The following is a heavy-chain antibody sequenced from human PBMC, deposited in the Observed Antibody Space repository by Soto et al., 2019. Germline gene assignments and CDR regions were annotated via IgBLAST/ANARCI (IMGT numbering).Heavy chain of an antibody. CDR1: GGSISSGGYY. CDR2: IYYSGST. Sequence: QVQLQESGPGLVKPSQTLSLTCTVSGGSISSGGYYWSWIRQHPGKGLEWIGYIYYSGSTYYNPSRKSRVTISVDTSKNQFSLKLSSVTAADTAVYYCARDPSWYYGSGSTIGGMDVWGQGTTVTVSS. V-gene: IGHV4-31*03. J-gene: IGHJ6*02. D-gene: IGHD3-10*01. CDR3: ARDPSWYYGSGSTIGGMDV.